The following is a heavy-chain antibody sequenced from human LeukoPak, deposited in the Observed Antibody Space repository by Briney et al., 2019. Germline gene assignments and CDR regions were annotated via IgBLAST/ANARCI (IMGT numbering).Heavy chain of an antibody. J-gene: IGHJ4*02. CDR1: GFTFSSYE. CDR2: ISSSGSTI. D-gene: IGHD3-22*01. Sequence: GGSLRLSCAASGFTFSSYEMNWVRQAPGKGLEWVSYISSSGSTIYYADSVKGRFTISRDNAKNSLYLQMNSLRAEDTAVYYCAREVYYYDSSGYQYYFDYWGQGTLVTASS. V-gene: IGHV3-48*03. CDR3: AREVYYYDSSGYQYYFDY.